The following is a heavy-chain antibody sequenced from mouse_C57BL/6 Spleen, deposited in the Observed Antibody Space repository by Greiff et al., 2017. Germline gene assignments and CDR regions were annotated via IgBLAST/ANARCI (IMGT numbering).Heavy chain of an antibody. CDR3: TRSYYGNLYYYAMDY. D-gene: IGHD2-10*01. V-gene: IGHV1-15*01. Sequence: VQLQQSGAELVRPGASVTLSCKASGYTFTDYEMHWVKQTPVHGLEWIGAIDPETGGTAYNQKFTGKAILTADKSSRTAYMELRSLTSEDSAVYYCTRSYYGNLYYYAMDYWGQGTSVTVSS. CDR1: GYTFTDYE. CDR2: IDPETGGT. J-gene: IGHJ4*01.